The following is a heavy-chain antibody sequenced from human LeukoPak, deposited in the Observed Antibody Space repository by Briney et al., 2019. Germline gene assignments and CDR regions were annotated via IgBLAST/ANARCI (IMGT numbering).Heavy chain of an antibody. CDR3: ARVPSLKRTVTTRTADHWLNWFDP. CDR2: MNPNSGNT. CDR1: GYTFTSYD. D-gene: IGHD4-17*01. J-gene: IGHJ5*02. Sequence: ASVKVSCKASGYTFTSYDINWVRQATGQGLEWMGWMNPNSGNTGYAQKFQGRVTITRNTSISTAYMELSSLRSEDTAVYYCARVPSLKRTVTTRTADHWLNWFDPWGQGTLVTVSS. V-gene: IGHV1-8*03.